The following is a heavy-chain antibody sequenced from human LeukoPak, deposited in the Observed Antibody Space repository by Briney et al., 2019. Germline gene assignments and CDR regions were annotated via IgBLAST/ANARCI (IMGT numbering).Heavy chain of an antibody. V-gene: IGHV4-38-2*01. CDR2: IYHSGST. J-gene: IGHJ4*02. D-gene: IGHD1-26*01. CDR1: GYSISSGYY. CDR3: ARHLHTVGASGIDY. Sequence: SETLSLTCAVSGYSISSGYYWGWIRQPPGKGLEWIGSIYHSGSTYYNPSLKSRVTISVDTSKNQFSLKLSSVTAADTAVYYCARHLHTVGASGIDYWGQGTLVTVSS.